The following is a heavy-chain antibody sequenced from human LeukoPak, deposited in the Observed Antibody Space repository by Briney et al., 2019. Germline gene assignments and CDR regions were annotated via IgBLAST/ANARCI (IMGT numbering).Heavy chain of an antibody. Sequence: SQTLSLTCAVSGGSISSGGYSWSWIRQPPGKGLEWIGYIYHSGSTYYNPSLKSRVTISVDRSKNQFSLKLSSVTAADTAVYYCARDGTSWAGENDAFDIWGQGTMVTVSS. CDR1: GGSISSGGYS. D-gene: IGHD7-27*01. CDR2: IYHSGST. CDR3: ARDGTSWAGENDAFDI. J-gene: IGHJ3*02. V-gene: IGHV4-30-2*01.